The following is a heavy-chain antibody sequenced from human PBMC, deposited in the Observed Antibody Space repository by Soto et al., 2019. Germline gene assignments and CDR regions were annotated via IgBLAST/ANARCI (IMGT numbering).Heavy chain of an antibody. CDR1: GFTFSSYS. J-gene: IGHJ3*02. V-gene: IGHV3-21*01. CDR2: ISSSSSYI. CDR3: ARELVAASDAFDI. Sequence: GGSLSLSCAASGFTFSSYSMNWVRQAPGKGLEWVSSISSSSSYIYYADSVKGRFTISRDNAKNSLYLQMNSLRAEDTAVYYCARELVAASDAFDIWGQGTMVTVSS. D-gene: IGHD2-15*01.